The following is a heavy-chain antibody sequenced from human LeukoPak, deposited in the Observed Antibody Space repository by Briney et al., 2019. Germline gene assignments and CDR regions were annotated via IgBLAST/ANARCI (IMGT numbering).Heavy chain of an antibody. CDR2: INHRGST. CDR1: GGSFSGYY. CDR3: ARGVGATTLPGYNWFDP. Sequence: SETLSLTCAVYGGSFSGYYWSWIRQPPGKGLEWIGEINHRGSTNCNPSLKSRVTISVDTSKNQFSLKLSSVTAADTAVYYCARGVGATTLPGYNWFDPWGQGTLVTVSS. V-gene: IGHV4-34*01. D-gene: IGHD1-26*01. J-gene: IGHJ5*02.